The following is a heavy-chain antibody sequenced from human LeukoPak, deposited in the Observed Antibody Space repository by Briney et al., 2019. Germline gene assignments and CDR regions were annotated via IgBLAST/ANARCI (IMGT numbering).Heavy chain of an antibody. D-gene: IGHD4-17*01. CDR2: ISSSSSYI. CDR3: ARALGGYGDYTFFYFDY. Sequence: GGSLRLSCAASGFTFSSYSMNWVRQAPGKGLEWVSSISSSSSYIYYADSVKGRFTISRDNAKNSLYLQMNSLRAEDTAVYYCARALGGYGDYTFFYFDYWGQGTLVTVSS. J-gene: IGHJ4*02. V-gene: IGHV3-21*01. CDR1: GFTFSSYS.